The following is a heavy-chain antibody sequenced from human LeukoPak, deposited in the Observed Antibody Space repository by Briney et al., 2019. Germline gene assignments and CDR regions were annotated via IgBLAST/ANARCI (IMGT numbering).Heavy chain of an antibody. V-gene: IGHV3-9*03. J-gene: IGHJ3*02. D-gene: IGHD3/OR15-3a*01. CDR3: AKVGQNYAFDI. CDR2: ISWNSGSI. CDR1: GFTFSSYE. Sequence: GGSLRLSCAASGFTFSSYEMNWVRQAPGKGLEWVSGISWNSGSIGYADSVKGRFTISRDNAKNSLYLQMNSLRAEDMALYYCAKVGQNYAFDIWGQGTMVTVSS.